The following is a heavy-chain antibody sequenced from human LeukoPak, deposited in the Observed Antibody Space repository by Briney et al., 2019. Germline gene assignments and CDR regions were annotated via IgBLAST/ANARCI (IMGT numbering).Heavy chain of an antibody. CDR2: ISGSGGST. CDR1: GFTFSSYA. D-gene: IGHD3-3*01. Sequence: GGSLRLSCAASGFTFSSYAMSWVRQAPGKGLEWVSAISGSGGSTYYADSVQGRFTISRDNSKNTLYLQMNSLRAEDTAVYYCAKVLDYDFWSGAFDYWGQGTLVTVSS. J-gene: IGHJ4*02. V-gene: IGHV3-23*01. CDR3: AKVLDYDFWSGAFDY.